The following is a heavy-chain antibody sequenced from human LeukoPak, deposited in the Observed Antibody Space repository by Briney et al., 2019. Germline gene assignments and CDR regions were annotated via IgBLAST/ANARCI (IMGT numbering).Heavy chain of an antibody. V-gene: IGHV4-39*07. CDR3: ARANPVHYLAWYFDL. CDR2: IYYSGST. D-gene: IGHD3-10*01. J-gene: IGHJ2*01. Sequence: SSETLSLTCTVSGGSISSSSYYWGWIRQPPGKGLEWIGSIYYSGSTYYNPSLKSRVTISVDTSKNQFSLKLSSVTAADTAVYYCARANPVHYLAWYFDLWGRGTLVTVSS. CDR1: GGSISSSSYY.